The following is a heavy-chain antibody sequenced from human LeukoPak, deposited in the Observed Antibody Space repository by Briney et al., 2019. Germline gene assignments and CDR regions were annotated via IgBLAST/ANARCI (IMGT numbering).Heavy chain of an antibody. V-gene: IGHV1-18*01. Sequence: GASVKVSCKASGYTFTSYGISWVRQAPGQGLEWMGWISAYNGNTNYAQKLQGRVTMTTDTSTSTAYMELSRLRSDDTAEYYCARDMGLWDTVLVTGAQYAFDIWGQGTMVTVSS. J-gene: IGHJ3*02. D-gene: IGHD2-2*01. CDR2: ISAYNGNT. CDR3: ARDMGLWDTVLVTGAQYAFDI. CDR1: GYTFTSYG.